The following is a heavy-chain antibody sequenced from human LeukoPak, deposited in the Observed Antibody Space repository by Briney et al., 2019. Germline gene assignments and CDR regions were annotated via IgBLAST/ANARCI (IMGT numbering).Heavy chain of an antibody. CDR3: ARQSIAAAGTGYMDV. CDR2: IYYSGST. V-gene: IGHV4-39*01. D-gene: IGHD6-13*01. Sequence: SETLSLTCTVSGGSISSSSYYWGWIRQPPGKGLEWIGSIYYSGSTYYNPSLKSRVTISVDTSKNQFSLKLSSVTAADTAVYYCARQSIAAAGTGYMDVWGKGTTVTISS. J-gene: IGHJ6*03. CDR1: GGSISSSSYY.